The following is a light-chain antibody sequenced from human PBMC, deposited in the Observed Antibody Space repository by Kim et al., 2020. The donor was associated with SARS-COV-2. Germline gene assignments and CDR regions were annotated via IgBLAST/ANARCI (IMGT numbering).Light chain of an antibody. V-gene: IGLV2-14*03. CDR2: DVS. CDR3: SSYTTSNTFVM. CDR1: SSDS. J-gene: IGLJ3*02. Sequence: GSAGQSITISCTGTSSDSVAWYQHYPGTAPKLIIYDVSRRPSGVSSRFSASKSGNTASLTISGLQAEDEADYHCSSYTTSNTFVMFGGGTKVTVL.